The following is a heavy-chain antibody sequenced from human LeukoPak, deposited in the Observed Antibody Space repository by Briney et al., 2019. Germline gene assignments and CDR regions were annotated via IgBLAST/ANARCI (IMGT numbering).Heavy chain of an antibody. J-gene: IGHJ4*02. V-gene: IGHV3-20*04. D-gene: IGHD3-10*01. CDR1: GFNFDDFG. CDR3: AKGGGH. CDR2: IHSNGADT. Sequence: GGSLRLSCAASGFNFDDFGMTWVRQVPGKGLEWVSGIHSNGADTGYVDSVEGRFTISRDNAKNSLYLQMNCLRAEDTAVYYCAKGGGHWGQGTLVTVSS.